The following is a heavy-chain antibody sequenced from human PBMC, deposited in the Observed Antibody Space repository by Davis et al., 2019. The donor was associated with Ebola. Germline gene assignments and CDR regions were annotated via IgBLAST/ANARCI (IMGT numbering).Heavy chain of an antibody. J-gene: IGHJ6*02. CDR3: ARGTAGTLFYYGMDV. Sequence: AASVKVSCKASGYTFTSYDINWVRQATGQGLEWTGWMNPNSGNTGYAQKFQGRVTMTRNTSISTAYMELSSLRSEDTAVYYCARGTAGTLFYYGMDVWGQGTTVTVSS. CDR1: GYTFTSYD. V-gene: IGHV1-8*01. D-gene: IGHD2-21*01. CDR2: MNPNSGNT.